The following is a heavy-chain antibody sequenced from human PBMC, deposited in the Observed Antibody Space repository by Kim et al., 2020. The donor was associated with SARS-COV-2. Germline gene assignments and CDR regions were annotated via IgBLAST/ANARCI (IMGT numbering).Heavy chain of an antibody. CDR2: FEPEDGET. CDR1: GYTLTELS. D-gene: IGHD5-12*01. Sequence: ASVKVSCKVSGYTLTELSMHWVRQAPGKGLEWMGGFEPEDGETVYAQKFQGRVTMTEDTSTDTAYMELSSLRSEDTAVSYCATGARGYSGYDSSLYYYYYGMDVWGQGTTVTVSS. V-gene: IGHV1-24*01. CDR3: ATGARGYSGYDSSLYYYYYGMDV. J-gene: IGHJ6*02.